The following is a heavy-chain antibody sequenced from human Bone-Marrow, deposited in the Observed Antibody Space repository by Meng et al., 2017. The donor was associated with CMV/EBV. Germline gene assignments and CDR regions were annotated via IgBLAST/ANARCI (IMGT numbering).Heavy chain of an antibody. CDR1: GFTVRGSY. J-gene: IGHJ4*02. CDR3: ASSPPQLGYFDY. CDR2: IYSCAST. D-gene: IGHD6-13*01. Sequence: LSCSASGFTVRGSYMSWVRQAPGKGLEWVSVIYSCASTYYADSVKGRFTISRDNSKNTLYLQMNSLRAEDTAVYYCASSPPQLGYFDYWGQGTLVTVSS. V-gene: IGHV3-66*01.